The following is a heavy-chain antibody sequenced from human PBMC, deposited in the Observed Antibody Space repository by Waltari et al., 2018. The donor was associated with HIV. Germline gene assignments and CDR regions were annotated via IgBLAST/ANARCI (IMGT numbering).Heavy chain of an antibody. CDR1: EFSVSTYG. CDR3: ARGRNSEDY. V-gene: IGHV3-48*01. Sequence: EVQLVESGGGLVQPGESLRLTCTASEFSVSTYGMDWVRQAPGKGLELISYIATSATTMYYADSVKGRFTISRDNAKSSLYLQMNSLRGEDTAMYFCARGRNSEDYWGQGTLVTVSS. CDR2: IATSATTM. J-gene: IGHJ4*02. D-gene: IGHD2-21*01.